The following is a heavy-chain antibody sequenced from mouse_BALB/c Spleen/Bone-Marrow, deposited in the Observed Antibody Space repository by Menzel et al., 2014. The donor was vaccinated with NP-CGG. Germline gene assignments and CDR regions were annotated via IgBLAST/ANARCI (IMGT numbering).Heavy chain of an antibody. Sequence: VQLKESGGGLVQPGGSRKLSCAASGFTFSSFGMHWGRQAPEKGLEWGAYISSGSSTIYYADTVKGRFTISRDNPKNTLFLQMTSLRSEDTAMYYCARHYGTIYYYAMDYWGQGTSVTVSS. J-gene: IGHJ4*01. CDR2: ISSGSSTI. D-gene: IGHD2-1*01. CDR1: GFTFSSFG. CDR3: ARHYGTIYYYAMDY. V-gene: IGHV5-17*02.